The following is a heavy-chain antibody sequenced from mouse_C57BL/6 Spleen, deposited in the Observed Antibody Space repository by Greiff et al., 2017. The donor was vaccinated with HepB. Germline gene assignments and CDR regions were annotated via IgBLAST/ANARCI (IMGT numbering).Heavy chain of an antibody. J-gene: IGHJ4*01. Sequence: EVQRVESGGGLVQPGGSLKLSCAASGFTFSDYYMYWVRQTPEERLEWVAYISNGGGSTYYPDTVKGRFTISRDNATNTLYLQMSRLKSEDTAMYYCARRGIYDGYDGNAMDYWGQGTSVTVSS. CDR3: ARRGIYDGYDGNAMDY. D-gene: IGHD2-2*01. V-gene: IGHV5-12*01. CDR2: ISNGGGST. CDR1: GFTFSDYY.